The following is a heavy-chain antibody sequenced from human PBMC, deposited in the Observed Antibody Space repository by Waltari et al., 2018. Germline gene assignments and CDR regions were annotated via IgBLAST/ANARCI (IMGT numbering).Heavy chain of an antibody. J-gene: IGHJ4*02. V-gene: IGHV4-34*02. CDR2: VTLSGNT. Sequence: QVQLQQWGAGLLQPSDTLSLSCDVSGGSLSGCHWTWIRQTPGKGLEWIGDVTLSGNTNSNPSLKGRITVSLDTSRRQWSLRVTAMTAADTGVYFCARSVAGVGMEYWGQGTPVTVSS. D-gene: IGHD6-19*01. CDR3: ARSVAGVGMEY. CDR1: GGSLSGCH.